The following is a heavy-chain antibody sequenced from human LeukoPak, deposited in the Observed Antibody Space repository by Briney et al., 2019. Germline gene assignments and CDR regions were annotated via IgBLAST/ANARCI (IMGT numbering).Heavy chain of an antibody. V-gene: IGHV3-15*01. CDR3: TTAGYSGYEYNWFDP. CDR1: GFTFSSYS. CDR2: IKSKTDGGTT. J-gene: IGHJ5*02. Sequence: GGSLRLSCAASGFTFSSYSMNWVRQAPGKGLEWVGRIKSKTDGGTTDYAAPVKGRFTISRDDSKNTLYLQMNSLKTEDTAVYYCTTAGYSGYEYNWFDPWGQGTLVTVSS. D-gene: IGHD5-12*01.